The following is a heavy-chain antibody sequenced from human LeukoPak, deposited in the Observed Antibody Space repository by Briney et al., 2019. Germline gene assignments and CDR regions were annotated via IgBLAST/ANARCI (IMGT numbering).Heavy chain of an antibody. Sequence: PSETLSLTCTVSGGSISSYFWNWIRQPAGKGLEWIGHIYTTGRNSNYNPSLKSRVTMSVDTSKNQFSLRLSSVTAADTSVYYCARDHYYYDSSGYVFDYWGQGTLVTVSS. D-gene: IGHD3-22*01. J-gene: IGHJ4*01. CDR2: IYTTGRNS. V-gene: IGHV4-4*07. CDR1: GGSISSYF. CDR3: ARDHYYYDSSGYVFDY.